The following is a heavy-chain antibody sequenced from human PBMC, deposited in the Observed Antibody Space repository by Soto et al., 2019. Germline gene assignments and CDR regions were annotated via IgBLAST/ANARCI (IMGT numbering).Heavy chain of an antibody. CDR1: GYSFTTYW. V-gene: IGHV5-51*03. J-gene: IGHJ4*02. D-gene: IGHD6-13*01. CDR3: QCWYGVIDY. Sequence: EVKLVQSGAEVKKPGESLKISCKGSGYSFTTYWIAWVRQMPGKGLEWMGMIYPGDSDTRYNPSFQGQVTISADKSLSTAYLQWSSLKASDTAMYYCQCWYGVIDYWGQGTLVTVSS. CDR2: IYPGDSDT.